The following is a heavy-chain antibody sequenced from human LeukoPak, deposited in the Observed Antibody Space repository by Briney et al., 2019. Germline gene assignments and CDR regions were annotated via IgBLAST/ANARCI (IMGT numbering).Heavy chain of an antibody. CDR3: ARGASGSSTINY. CDR1: GYTFTSYD. J-gene: IGHJ4*02. D-gene: IGHD6-6*01. Sequence: ASVKVSYKPSGYTFTSYDINWVRQAAGQGREWMGWMNPNSGNQGYAQKFQGRVTMSRNTSISTAYMELSSLRSEDTAVYYCARGASGSSTINYWGRGTLVTVSS. V-gene: IGHV1-8*01. CDR2: MNPNSGNQ.